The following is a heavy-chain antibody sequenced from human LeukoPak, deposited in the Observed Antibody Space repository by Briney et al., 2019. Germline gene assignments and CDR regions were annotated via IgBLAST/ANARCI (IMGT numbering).Heavy chain of an antibody. Sequence: ASVKVSCKASGYTFTNYYMHWVRQAPGQGLEWMGIINPSGGSTSYAQKFQGRVTMTRDTSTSAVYMELSSLRSEDTALYYCARGGSGWDNWFDPWGQGTLVTVSS. V-gene: IGHV1-46*01. D-gene: IGHD6-19*01. J-gene: IGHJ5*02. CDR1: GYTFTNYY. CDR3: ARGGSGWDNWFDP. CDR2: INPSGGST.